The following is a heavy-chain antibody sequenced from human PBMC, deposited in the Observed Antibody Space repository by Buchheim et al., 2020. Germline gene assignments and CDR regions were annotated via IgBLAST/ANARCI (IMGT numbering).Heavy chain of an antibody. Sequence: QVQLQESGPGLVKPSETLSLTCTVSGGSVSSGSYYWSWIRQPPGKGLEWIGYIYYSGSTNYNPSLKSRVTISVHTSKNQFSLKLSSVTAADTAVYYCARGSRNYDFWSGYSGGDWFDPWGQGTL. J-gene: IGHJ5*02. V-gene: IGHV4-61*01. CDR2: IYYSGST. CDR3: ARGSRNYDFWSGYSGGDWFDP. D-gene: IGHD3-3*01. CDR1: GGSVSSGSYY.